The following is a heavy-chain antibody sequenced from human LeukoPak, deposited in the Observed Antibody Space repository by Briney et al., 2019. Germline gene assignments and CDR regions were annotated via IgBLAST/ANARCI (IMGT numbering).Heavy chain of an antibody. Sequence: GGSLRLSCAASGFTFTSYSMNWVRQAPGKGLEWVSSISSSSSYIHYADSVKGRFTISRDNAKNSLYLQMNSLRAEDTAVYYCARTSDTSGRLYWYFDLWGRGTLVTVSS. CDR3: ARTSDTSGRLYWYFDL. CDR1: GFTFTSYS. CDR2: ISSSSSYI. D-gene: IGHD3-22*01. J-gene: IGHJ2*01. V-gene: IGHV3-21*01.